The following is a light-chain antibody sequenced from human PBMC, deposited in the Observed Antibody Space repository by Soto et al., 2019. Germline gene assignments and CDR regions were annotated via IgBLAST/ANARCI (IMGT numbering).Light chain of an antibody. V-gene: IGLV1-40*01. CDR2: GNS. CDR3: QSYDSSLRV. Sequence: QSVLTQPPSVSGAPGQRVTISCTGSSSNIGAGHDVHWYQHLPGTAPKLLIYGNSNRPSGVPDRFSGSKSGTSASLAITGLQAEDEADYYCQSYDSSLRVFGTGTKLTVL. CDR1: SSNIGAGHD. J-gene: IGLJ1*01.